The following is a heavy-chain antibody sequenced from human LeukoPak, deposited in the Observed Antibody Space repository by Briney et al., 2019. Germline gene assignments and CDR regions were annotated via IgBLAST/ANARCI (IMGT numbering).Heavy chain of an antibody. CDR1: GFTFSSYA. V-gene: IGHV3-23*01. Sequence: GGCLRLSCAASGFTFSSYAMSWVRQAPGKGLEWVSAISGSGGSTYYADSVKGRFTISRDNSKNTLYLQMNSLRAEDTAVYYCAKTGGVRFLERLLYFDYWGQGTLVTVSS. J-gene: IGHJ4*02. D-gene: IGHD3-3*01. CDR3: AKTGGVRFLERLLYFDY. CDR2: ISGSGGST.